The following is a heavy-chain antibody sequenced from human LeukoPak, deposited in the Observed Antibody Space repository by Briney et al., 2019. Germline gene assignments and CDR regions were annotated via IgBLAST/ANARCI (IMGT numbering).Heavy chain of an antibody. D-gene: IGHD3-3*01. CDR3: ARGKDFWSAYSLGNWFDP. CDR2: INPNSGGT. V-gene: IGHV1-2*02. J-gene: IGHJ5*02. Sequence: RASVKVSCKASGYTFTVYYIHWVRQAPGQGLEWMGWINPNSGGTNYAQKFQGRVTMTRYTSISTAYMELSRLRSDDTAVYYCARGKDFWSAYSLGNWFDPWGQGTLVTVSS. CDR1: GYTFTVYY.